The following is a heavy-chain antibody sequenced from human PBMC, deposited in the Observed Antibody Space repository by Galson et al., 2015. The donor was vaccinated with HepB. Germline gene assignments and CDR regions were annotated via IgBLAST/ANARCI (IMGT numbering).Heavy chain of an antibody. Sequence: SCKVSGYTLTELSMHWVRQAPGKGLEWMGGFDPEDGETIYAQKFQGRVTMTEDTSTDTAYMELSSLRSEDTAAYYCSGDYDTYMDVWGKGTTVTVSS. D-gene: IGHD3-9*01. CDR2: FDPEDGET. CDR3: SGDYDTYMDV. V-gene: IGHV1-24*01. CDR1: GYTLTELS. J-gene: IGHJ6*03.